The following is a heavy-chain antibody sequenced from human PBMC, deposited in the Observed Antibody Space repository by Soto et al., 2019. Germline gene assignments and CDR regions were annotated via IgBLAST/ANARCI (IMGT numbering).Heavy chain of an antibody. D-gene: IGHD6-19*01. CDR1: GYMFTAYY. CDR2: IDPNSGGT. J-gene: IGHJ4*02. V-gene: IGHV1-2*04. Sequence: ASVRVSCKVSGYMFTAYYIYWVRQAPGQGLEWMGWIDPNSGGTNYAQKFQGWVTMTRDTSINTAYMELSRLESDDTAIYYCARAAYSSGWYDYWGQGTLVTVSS. CDR3: ARAAYSSGWYDY.